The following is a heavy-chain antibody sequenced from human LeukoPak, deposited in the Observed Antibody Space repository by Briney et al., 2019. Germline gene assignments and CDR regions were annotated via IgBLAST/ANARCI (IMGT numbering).Heavy chain of an antibody. CDR3: TREGVFDY. J-gene: IGHJ4*02. D-gene: IGHD3-16*01. CDR1: GFAFSTYA. Sequence: PGGSLRLSCAASGFAFSTYAMSWVPQAPGKGLEWVGFIRSKAYGGTTEYAASVKGRFTISRDDSKSIAYLQMSSLKTEDTAVYYCTREGVFDYWGQGTLVTVSS. CDR2: IRSKAYGGTT. V-gene: IGHV3-49*04.